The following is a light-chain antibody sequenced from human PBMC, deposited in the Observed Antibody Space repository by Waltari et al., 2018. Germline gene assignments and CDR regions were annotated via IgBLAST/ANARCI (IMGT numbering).Light chain of an antibody. V-gene: IGKV2-28*01. CDR3: MEALQTPGT. Sequence: DIVMTQSPLSLPVTPGEPASISCRSSQSLLHRNGYNSLEWYLQKPGHSPQLLIYLGSNRASGVPDRFSGSGSGTDFTLKISRVEAEDVGVYYCMEALQTPGTFGGGTKVEIK. CDR2: LGS. J-gene: IGKJ4*01. CDR1: QSLLHRNGYNS.